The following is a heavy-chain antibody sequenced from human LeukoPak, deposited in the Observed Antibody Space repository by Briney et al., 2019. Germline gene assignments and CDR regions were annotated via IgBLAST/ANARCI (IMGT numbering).Heavy chain of an antibody. CDR2: ISYDGNNE. CDR3: ARDPYDSSGYYFRYFDY. D-gene: IGHD3-22*01. V-gene: IGHV3-30-3*01. CDR1: GFTFSSYA. Sequence: PGGSLRLSCAASGFTFSSYAMHWVRQPPGKGLEWVAVISYDGNNEYYAGSVKGRFTISRDNSKNTLYLQMNSLRAEDAAMYYCARDPYDSSGYYFRYFDYWGQGTLVTVSS. J-gene: IGHJ4*02.